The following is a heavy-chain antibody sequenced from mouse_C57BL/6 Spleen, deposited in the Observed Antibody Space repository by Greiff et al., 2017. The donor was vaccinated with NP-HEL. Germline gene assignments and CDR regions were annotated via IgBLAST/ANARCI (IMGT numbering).Heavy chain of an antibody. CDR1: GYTFTSYW. V-gene: IGHV1-61*01. CDR3: ARGSNLYYYAMDY. J-gene: IGHJ4*01. D-gene: IGHD2-5*01. Sequence: QVQLQQPGAELVRPGSSVKLSCKASGYTFTSYWMDWVKQRPGQGLEWIGNIYPSASESPSNQKFNEKATLTVDKSSSTAYMQLSSLTSEDCAVYYCARGSNLYYYAMDYWGQGTSVTVSS. CDR2: IYPSASES.